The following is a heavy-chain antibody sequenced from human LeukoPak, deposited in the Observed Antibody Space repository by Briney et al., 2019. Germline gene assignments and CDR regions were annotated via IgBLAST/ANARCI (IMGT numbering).Heavy chain of an antibody. CDR2: ISSSGNTI. J-gene: IGHJ4*02. D-gene: IGHD4-11*01. CDR1: GFTFSSYS. V-gene: IGHV3-48*04. Sequence: GGSLRLSCAASGFTFSSYSMNWVRQAPGKGLEWVPYISSSGNTIYYADSVKGRFTISRDNAKNSLYLQMNSLRADDTAVYYCARATTVTTKGYWGQGTLVTVSS. CDR3: ARATTVTTKGY.